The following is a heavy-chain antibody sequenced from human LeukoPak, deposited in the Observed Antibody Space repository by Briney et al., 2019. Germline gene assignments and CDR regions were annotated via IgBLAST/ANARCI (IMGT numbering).Heavy chain of an antibody. Sequence: GGSLRLSCAASGFTVSSNYMSWVRQAPGKGLEGGSGIYSGGSTYYADSVKGRFTISRDNSKNTLYLQMNSLRAEDTAVYYCARSRSYYDFWSGYYTYYFDYWGQGTLVTVSS. CDR1: GFTVSSNY. CDR2: IYSGGST. J-gene: IGHJ4*02. V-gene: IGHV3-66*02. CDR3: ARSRSYYDFWSGYYTYYFDY. D-gene: IGHD3-3*01.